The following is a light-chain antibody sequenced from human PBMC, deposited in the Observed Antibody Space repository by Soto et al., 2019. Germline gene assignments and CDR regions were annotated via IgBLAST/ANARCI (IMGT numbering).Light chain of an antibody. J-gene: IGKJ1*01. CDR2: DAS. CDR3: QQYNRYAVT. V-gene: IGKV1-5*01. CDR1: QSASTF. Sequence: DIQMTQSPSTLSASVGGRVTVACRSSQSASTFLAWYQQKPGQAPKLLIYDASTLQSGVPSRFSASGSGTEFALTISGLQPDDFAVYYCQQYNRYAVTFGQGTKVDIK.